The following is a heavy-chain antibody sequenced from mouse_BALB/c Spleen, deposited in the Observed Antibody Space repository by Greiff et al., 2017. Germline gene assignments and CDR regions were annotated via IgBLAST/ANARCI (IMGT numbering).Heavy chain of an antibody. CDR1: GFNIKDYY. J-gene: IGHJ3*01. Sequence: EVQLQQSGAELVRSGASVKLSCTASGFNIKDYYMHWVKQRPEQGLEWIGWIDPENGDTEYAPKFQGKATMTADTSSNTAYLQLSSLTSEDSAVYYCARPRFAYWGQGTLVTVSA. CDR2: IDPENGDT. CDR3: ARPRFAY. V-gene: IGHV14-4*02.